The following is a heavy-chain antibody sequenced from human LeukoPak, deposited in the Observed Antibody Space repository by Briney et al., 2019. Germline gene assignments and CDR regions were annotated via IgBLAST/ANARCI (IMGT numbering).Heavy chain of an antibody. D-gene: IGHD3-22*01. CDR3: AREGYDSSGYSSYYFDY. CDR1: GFTVNSNY. CDR2: IYSGGST. Sequence: GGSLRLSCAASGFTVNSNYMSWVRQAPGKGLEWVSVIYSGGSTYYADSVKGRFTISRDNSKNTLYLQMNSLRAEDTAVYYCAREGYDSSGYSSYYFDYWGQGTLVTVSS. V-gene: IGHV3-53*01. J-gene: IGHJ4*02.